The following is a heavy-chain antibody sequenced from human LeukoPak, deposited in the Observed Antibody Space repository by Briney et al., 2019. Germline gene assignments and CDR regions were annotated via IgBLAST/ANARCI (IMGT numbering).Heavy chain of an antibody. CDR2: IRSSHHGATR. V-gene: IGHV3-22*01. J-gene: IGHJ4*02. Sequence: GGSLRLSCAASGFTVSSNYMSWVRQAPGKGLEWIAFIRSSHHGATREYAASVKGRFIISRDDSKNIAYLEMESLQTEDTGVYFCTRDRGGRWFGELLGFDNWGQGTLLTVSS. CDR1: GFTVSSNY. CDR3: TRDRGGRWFGELLGFDN. D-gene: IGHD3-10*01.